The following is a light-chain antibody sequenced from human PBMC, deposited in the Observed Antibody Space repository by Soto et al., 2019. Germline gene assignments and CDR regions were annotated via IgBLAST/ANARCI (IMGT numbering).Light chain of an antibody. J-gene: IGLJ2*01. CDR2: GNS. CDR3: QSYDSSLSGLV. Sequence: QSVLTQPPSVSGAPGQRVTISCTGSSSNIGAGYDVHWYQQLPGTAPKLLIHGNSNRPSGVPDRFSGSKSGTSASLAITGLQAEDEADYYCQSYDSSLSGLVFGGGTKLTVL. CDR1: SSNIGAGYD. V-gene: IGLV1-40*01.